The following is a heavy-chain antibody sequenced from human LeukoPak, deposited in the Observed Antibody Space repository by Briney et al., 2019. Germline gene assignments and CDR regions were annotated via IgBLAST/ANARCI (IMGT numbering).Heavy chain of an antibody. CDR3: ARDLSRSTIFGVVIYYYGMDV. J-gene: IGHJ6*02. D-gene: IGHD3-3*01. CDR1: GGTFSSYA. CDR2: INPNSGGT. Sequence: ASVKVSCKASGGTFSSYAISWVRQAPGQGLEWMGRINPNSGGTNYAQKFQGRVTMTRDTSISTAYMELSRLRSDDTAVYYCARDLSRSTIFGVVIYYYGMDVWGQGTTVTVSS. V-gene: IGHV1-2*06.